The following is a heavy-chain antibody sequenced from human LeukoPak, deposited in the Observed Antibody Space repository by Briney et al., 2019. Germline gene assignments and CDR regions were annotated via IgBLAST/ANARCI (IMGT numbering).Heavy chain of an antibody. J-gene: IGHJ4*02. Sequence: SETLSLTCAVYGGSFSGYYWSWIRQPPGKGLEWTGEINHSGSTNYNPSLKSRVTISVDTSKNQFSLKLSSVTAADTAVYYCARVGYGDYYFDYWGQGTLVTVSS. CDR3: ARVGYGDYYFDY. D-gene: IGHD4-17*01. CDR2: INHSGST. V-gene: IGHV4-34*01. CDR1: GGSFSGYY.